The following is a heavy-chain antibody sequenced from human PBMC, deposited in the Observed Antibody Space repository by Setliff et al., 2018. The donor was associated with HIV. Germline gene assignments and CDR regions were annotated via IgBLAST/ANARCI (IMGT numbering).Heavy chain of an antibody. CDR3: ARATNYYDSSGYYDY. Sequence: ASVKVSCKASGGTFSSYAISWVRQAPGQGLEWMGGIIPIFGTANYAQKFQGRVTITADESTSTAYMELSSLRSEDTAVYYCARATNYYDSSGYYDYWGQGTLVTVSS. CDR1: GGTFSSYA. D-gene: IGHD3-22*01. CDR2: IIPIFGTA. J-gene: IGHJ4*02. V-gene: IGHV1-69*13.